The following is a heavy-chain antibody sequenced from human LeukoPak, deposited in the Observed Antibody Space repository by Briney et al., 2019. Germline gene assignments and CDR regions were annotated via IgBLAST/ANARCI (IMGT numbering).Heavy chain of an antibody. J-gene: IGHJ4*02. CDR3: ARGQTYYDILTGRPYYFDY. Sequence: PGGSLRLSCAASGFTFSSYSMNWVRQAPGKGLEWVSYISSSSSTIYYADSVKGRFTISRDNAKNSLYLQMNSLRAEDTAVYYCARGQTYYDILTGRPYYFDYWGQGTLVTVSS. V-gene: IGHV3-48*01. D-gene: IGHD3-9*01. CDR2: ISSSSSTI. CDR1: GFTFSSYS.